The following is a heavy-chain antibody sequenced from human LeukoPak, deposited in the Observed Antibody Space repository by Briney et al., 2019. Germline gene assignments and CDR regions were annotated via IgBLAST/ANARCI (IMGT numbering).Heavy chain of an antibody. Sequence: GGSLRLSCAASGFTFSSYGMHWVRQAPGKGLEWVAVIWYDGSNKYYADSVKGRFTISRDNSKNALYLQMNSLRAEDTAVYYCARDDAGTSPYDYWGQGTLVTVSS. D-gene: IGHD6-13*01. CDR2: IWYDGSNK. V-gene: IGHV3-33*01. CDR1: GFTFSSYG. J-gene: IGHJ4*02. CDR3: ARDDAGTSPYDY.